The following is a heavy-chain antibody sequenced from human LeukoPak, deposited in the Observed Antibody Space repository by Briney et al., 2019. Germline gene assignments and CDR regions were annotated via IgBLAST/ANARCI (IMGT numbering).Heavy chain of an antibody. CDR2: IYSGGST. CDR1: GFTFSNYG. V-gene: IGHV3-66*01. CDR3: ARGNGDYVLWY. J-gene: IGHJ4*02. D-gene: IGHD4-17*01. Sequence: GGSLRLSCAASGFTFSNYGMSWVRQAPGKGLEWVSVIYSGGSTYYADSVKGRFTISRDNSKNTLYLQMNSLRAEDTAVYYCARGNGDYVLWYWGQGTLVTVSS.